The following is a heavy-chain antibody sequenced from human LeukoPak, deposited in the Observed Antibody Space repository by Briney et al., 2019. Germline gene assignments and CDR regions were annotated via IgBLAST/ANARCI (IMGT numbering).Heavy chain of an antibody. D-gene: IGHD2-2*01. J-gene: IGHJ5*02. Sequence: ASVKVSCKASGYTFTSYGISWVRQAPGQGLEWMGWISAYNGNTNYAQKLQGRVTMTTDTSTSTAYMELRSLRSDDTAVYYCARGFRTYCSSTSCHVNNWFDPWGQGTLVTVSS. V-gene: IGHV1-18*01. CDR2: ISAYNGNT. CDR1: GYTFTSYG. CDR3: ARGFRTYCSSTSCHVNNWFDP.